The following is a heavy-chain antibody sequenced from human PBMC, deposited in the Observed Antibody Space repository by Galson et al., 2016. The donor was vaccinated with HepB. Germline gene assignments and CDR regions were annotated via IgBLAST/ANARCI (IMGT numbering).Heavy chain of an antibody. J-gene: IGHJ4*02. Sequence: KVSCKASRDTFNNYYIHWLRQAPGQGLECLGVINPSGGTTSYTQRFQGRVTMTRDTSTSTVYMELSSLRSEDTAIYYCARGTHYDSWSGYSSWGQGTLVTVSA. CDR1: RDTFNNYY. CDR3: ARGTHYDSWSGYSS. V-gene: IGHV1-46*02. CDR2: INPSGGTT. D-gene: IGHD3-3*01.